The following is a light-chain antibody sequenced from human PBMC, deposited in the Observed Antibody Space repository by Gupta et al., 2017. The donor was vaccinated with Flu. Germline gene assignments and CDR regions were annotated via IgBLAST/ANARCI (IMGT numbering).Light chain of an antibody. Sequence: SSVLTRPPSVSVAPGQTARITCGENNIGSKSVHWYQQKPGQAPVLVVYDDRDRPSGTPERVSGSNSGNTATLTISRVEAGEEADYYCQVWDSGNDNFWVFGGGTKLTVL. CDR1: NIGSKS. J-gene: IGLJ3*02. CDR2: DDR. V-gene: IGLV3-21*02. CDR3: QVWDSGNDNFWV.